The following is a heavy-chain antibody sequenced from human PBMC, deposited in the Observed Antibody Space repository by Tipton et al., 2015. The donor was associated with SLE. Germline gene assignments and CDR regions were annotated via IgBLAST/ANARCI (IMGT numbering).Heavy chain of an antibody. J-gene: IGHJ4*02. Sequence: GSLRLSCAASGFTFSDYYMSWIRQAPGKGLEWVSYISSSSSYTNYADSVKGRFTISRDNSKNTLYLQMNSLRAEDTAVYYCARENIAAAVTFDYWGQGTLVTVSS. V-gene: IGHV3-11*06. CDR2: ISSSSSYT. CDR3: ARENIAAAVTFDY. CDR1: GFTFSDYY. D-gene: IGHD6-13*01.